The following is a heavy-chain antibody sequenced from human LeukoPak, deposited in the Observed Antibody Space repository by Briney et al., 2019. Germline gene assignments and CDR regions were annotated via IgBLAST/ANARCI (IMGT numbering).Heavy chain of an antibody. V-gene: IGHV3-64D*09. Sequence: GGSLRLSCSASGFTFSSYAMRWVRQAPGKGLEYVSAISSNGGSTYYADSVKGRFTISRDNSKNTLYLQMSSLRAEDTAVYYCVKGGLTIFGVVTPAGMDVWGQGTTVTVSS. D-gene: IGHD3-3*01. CDR3: VKGGLTIFGVVTPAGMDV. J-gene: IGHJ6*02. CDR2: ISSNGGST. CDR1: GFTFSSYA.